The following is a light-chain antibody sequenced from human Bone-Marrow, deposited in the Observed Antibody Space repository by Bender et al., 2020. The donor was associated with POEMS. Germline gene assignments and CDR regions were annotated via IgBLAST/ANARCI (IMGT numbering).Light chain of an antibody. J-gene: IGLJ3*02. CDR2: DVS. CDR1: SSDVGDYNY. V-gene: IGLV2-14*03. Sequence: QSALTQPASVSASPGQSITISCTGTSSDVGDYNYVSWFQQHPGKAPKLIIYDVSKRPSGVSNRFSGSKSGNTASLTISGLQAEDEADYYCSSYTSSRTRVFGGGTKLTVL. CDR3: SSYTSSRTRV.